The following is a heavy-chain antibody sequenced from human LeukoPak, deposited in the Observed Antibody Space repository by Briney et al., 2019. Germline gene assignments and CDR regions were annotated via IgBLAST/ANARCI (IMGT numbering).Heavy chain of an antibody. D-gene: IGHD7-27*01. Sequence: SVKLSRKPAGCTFSNYTISWVRQAFGQRLEWMGRIIPIFGTANYAQKFPGRVTITADKSTSTAYLELSSLRSRDTAVYYCARYHSGFDYWGQGTLVTVCS. J-gene: IGHJ4*02. CDR3: ARYHSGFDY. CDR2: IIPIFGTA. V-gene: IGHV1-69*08. CDR1: GCTFSNYT.